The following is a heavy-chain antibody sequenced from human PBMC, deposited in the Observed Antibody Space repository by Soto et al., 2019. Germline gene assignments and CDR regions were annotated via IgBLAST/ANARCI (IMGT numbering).Heavy chain of an antibody. D-gene: IGHD6-6*01. J-gene: IGHJ4*02. V-gene: IGHV3-23*01. CDR1: GFTFSSYA. CDR3: AKAEYSSSSRFTFDY. CDR2: ISGSGGST. Sequence: EVQLLESGGGLVQPGGSLRLSCAASGFTFSSYAMSWVRQAPGKGLEWVSAISGSGGSTYYADSVKGRFTISRDNSKKTLYLQMNSLRAEDTAVYYCAKAEYSSSSRFTFDYWGQGTLVTVSS.